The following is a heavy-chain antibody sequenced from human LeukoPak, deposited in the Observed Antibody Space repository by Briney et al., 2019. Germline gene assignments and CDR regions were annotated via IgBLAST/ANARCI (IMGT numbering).Heavy chain of an antibody. V-gene: IGHV3-73*01. CDR3: TRHLEYDYVWGSYRYTIDY. Sequence: GGSLRLSCAASGFTFSGSAMHGVRQASGKGREWVGRIRSKANSYATAYAASVKGRFTISRDDSKNTAYLQMNSLKTEDTAVYYCTRHLEYDYVWGSYRYTIDYWGQGTLVTVSS. CDR2: IRSKANSYAT. D-gene: IGHD3-16*02. CDR1: GFTFSGSA. J-gene: IGHJ4*02.